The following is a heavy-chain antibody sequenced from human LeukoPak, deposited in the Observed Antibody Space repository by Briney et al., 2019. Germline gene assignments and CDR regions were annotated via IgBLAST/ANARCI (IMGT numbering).Heavy chain of an antibody. D-gene: IGHD3-22*01. CDR2: ICTSGST. V-gene: IGHV4-61*02. J-gene: IGHJ1*01. CDR1: GGSISSGSYY. Sequence: PSQTLSLTCTVSGGSISSGSYYWSWIRQPAGKGLEWIGRICTSGSTNYNPSLKSRVTISVDTSKNQFSLKLSSVTAADTAVYYCARDYYDSSGYTYFQHWGQGTLVTVSS. CDR3: ARDYYDSSGYTYFQH.